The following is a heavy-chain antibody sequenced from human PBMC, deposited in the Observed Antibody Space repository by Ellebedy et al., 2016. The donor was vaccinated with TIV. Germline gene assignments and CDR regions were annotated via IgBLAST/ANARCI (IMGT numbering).Heavy chain of an antibody. CDR1: GGSISSYY. Sequence: SETLSLTXTVSGGSISSYYWSWIRQPPGKGLEWIGYIYYSGSTNYNPSLKSRVTISVDTSKNQFSLKLSSVTAADTAVYYCARAGCSSTSCYFSSPENYGMDVWGQGTTVTVSS. CDR3: ARAGCSSTSCYFSSPENYGMDV. D-gene: IGHD2-2*01. V-gene: IGHV4-59*01. CDR2: IYYSGST. J-gene: IGHJ6*02.